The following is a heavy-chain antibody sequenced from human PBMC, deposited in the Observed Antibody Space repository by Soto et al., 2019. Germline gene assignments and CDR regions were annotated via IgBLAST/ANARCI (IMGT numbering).Heavy chain of an antibody. CDR3: XXXXXXXXXPAERAFDI. CDR1: GGSISSYY. Sequence: QVQLQESGPGLVKPSETLSLTCTVSGGSISSYYWSWIRQPPGKGLEWIGYIYYSGSTNYNPSLKSRVTISVDTSKNQFSLXXXSVXXXXXXXXXXXXXXXXXXXPAERAFDIWGQGTMVTVSS. V-gene: IGHV4-59*01. CDR2: IYYSGST. J-gene: IGHJ3*02.